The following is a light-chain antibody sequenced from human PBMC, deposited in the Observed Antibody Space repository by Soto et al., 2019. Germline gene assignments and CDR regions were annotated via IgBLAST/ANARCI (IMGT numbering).Light chain of an antibody. V-gene: IGKV1-27*01. CDR2: AAS. J-gene: IGKJ5*01. Sequence: DIQMTQSPSSLSASVRDRVTITCRASQGISNYLAWYQQKPGKVPKLLIYAASTLQSGVPSRFSGSGSGTDFTLTISSLQPEDVATYYCQKYNSAPRVTFGQGTRLEIK. CDR1: QGISNY. CDR3: QKYNSAPRVT.